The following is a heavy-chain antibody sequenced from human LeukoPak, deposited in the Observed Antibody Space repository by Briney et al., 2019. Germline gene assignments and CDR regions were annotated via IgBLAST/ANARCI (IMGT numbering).Heavy chain of an antibody. Sequence: GGSLRLSCAASGFTFSSYGMHWVRPAPGKGLEWVAVISYDGSNKYYADSVKGRFTISRDNSKNTLYLQMNSLRAEDTAVYYCAKDASGSLDYWGQGTLVTVSS. V-gene: IGHV3-30*18. D-gene: IGHD1-26*01. CDR2: ISYDGSNK. J-gene: IGHJ4*02. CDR1: GFTFSSYG. CDR3: AKDASGSLDY.